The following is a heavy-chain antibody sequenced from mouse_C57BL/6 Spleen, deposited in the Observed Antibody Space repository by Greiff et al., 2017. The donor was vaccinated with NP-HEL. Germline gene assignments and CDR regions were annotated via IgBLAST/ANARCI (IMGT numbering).Heavy chain of an antibody. J-gene: IGHJ3*01. CDR3: ARSYDGQGFAY. D-gene: IGHD2-12*01. V-gene: IGHV1-61*01. CDR1: GYTFTSYW. CDR2: IYPSDSET. Sequence: QVQLQQPGAELVRPGSSVKLSCKASGYTFTSYWMDWVKQRPGQGLEWIGNIYPSDSETHYNQKFKDKATLTVDKSSSTAYMQLSSLTSEDSAVYYGARSYDGQGFAYWGQGTLVTVSA.